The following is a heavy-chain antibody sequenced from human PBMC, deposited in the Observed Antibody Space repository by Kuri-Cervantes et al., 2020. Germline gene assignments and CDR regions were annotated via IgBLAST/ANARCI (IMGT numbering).Heavy chain of an antibody. CDR2: ISSSGSTI. V-gene: IGHV3-11*01. Sequence: GESLKISCAASGFTFSDYYMSWIRQAPGKGLEWVSYISSSGSTIYYADSVKGRFTISRDNAKNSLYLQMNSLRAEDTAVYYCARDHSRFLEWPPLDYWGQGTLVIVSS. CDR3: ARDHSRFLEWPPLDY. D-gene: IGHD3-3*01. CDR1: GFTFSDYY. J-gene: IGHJ4*02.